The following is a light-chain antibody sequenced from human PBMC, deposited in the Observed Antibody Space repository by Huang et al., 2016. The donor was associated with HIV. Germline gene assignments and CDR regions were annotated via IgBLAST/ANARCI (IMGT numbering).Light chain of an antibody. CDR1: QSVSSS. Sequence: EIVLTQSPVTLSLSPGQRATLSCRASQSVSSSLAWYQQRPGRAPRLLIYDASNRAPGIPARFSGSGSGTDFTLTISSLEPEDFAVYYCQQRSNWPPFTFGPGTKVDIK. J-gene: IGKJ3*01. V-gene: IGKV3-11*01. CDR3: QQRSNWPPFT. CDR2: DAS.